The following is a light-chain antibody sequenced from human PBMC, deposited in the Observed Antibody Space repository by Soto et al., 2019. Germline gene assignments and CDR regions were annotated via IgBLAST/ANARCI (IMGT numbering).Light chain of an antibody. CDR1: SSDVGGYNY. CDR3: CSYTSSNTRV. J-gene: IGLJ1*01. CDR2: EVT. V-gene: IGLV2-14*01. Sequence: QSALTQPASVSGSPGQSITISCTGTSSDVGGYNYVSWYQQYPGKAPRLMIYEVTNRPSGVSNRFSGSKSGNTASLTISGLQVEDEADYYCCSYTSSNTRVFGTGTKLTVL.